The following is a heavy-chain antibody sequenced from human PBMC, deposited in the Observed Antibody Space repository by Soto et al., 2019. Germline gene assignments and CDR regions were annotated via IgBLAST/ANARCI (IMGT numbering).Heavy chain of an antibody. CDR2: IYNIGST. J-gene: IGHJ4*02. CDR1: GDSVSSATQY. Sequence: TLSLTCTVSGDSVSSATQYWSWIRQRPGKGLEWMGYIYNIGSTNYNPSLRSRVTISVDTSQNRLSLKLSSVTAADTAVYYFSCEGGDFTNGWRDFWGQGILVTVSS. CDR3: SCEGGDFTNGWRDF. V-gene: IGHV4-31*03. D-gene: IGHD2-8*01.